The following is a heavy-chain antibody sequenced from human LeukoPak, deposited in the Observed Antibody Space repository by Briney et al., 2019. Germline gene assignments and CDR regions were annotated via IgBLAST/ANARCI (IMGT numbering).Heavy chain of an antibody. CDR3: AKDGLVV. D-gene: IGHD2-15*01. V-gene: IGHV3-30*18. J-gene: IGHJ4*02. Sequence: GRSLRLSCAASGFTFSSYGMHWVRQAPGKGLEWVAVMSYDGSNKYYADSVKGRFTISRDNSKNTLYLQMNSLRAEDTAVYYCAKDGLVVWGQGTLVTVSS. CDR1: GFTFSSYG. CDR2: MSYDGSNK.